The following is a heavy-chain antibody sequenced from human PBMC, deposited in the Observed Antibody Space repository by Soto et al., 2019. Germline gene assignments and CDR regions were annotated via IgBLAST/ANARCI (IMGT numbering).Heavy chain of an antibody. CDR1: GFTFSSYA. CDR2: ISGSGGST. CDR3: AKGQEVQTKMYYDFWSGYYGGPYYGMDV. V-gene: IGHV3-23*01. J-gene: IGHJ6*02. D-gene: IGHD3-3*01. Sequence: GGSLRLSCAASGFTFSSYAMSWVRQAPGKGLEWVSAISGSGGSTYYADSVKGRFTISRDNSKNTLYLQMNSLRAEDTAVYYCAKGQEVQTKMYYDFWSGYYGGPYYGMDVWGQGTTVTVSS.